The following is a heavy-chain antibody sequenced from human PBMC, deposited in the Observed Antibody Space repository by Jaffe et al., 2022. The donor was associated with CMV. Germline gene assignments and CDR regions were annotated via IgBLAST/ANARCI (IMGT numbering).Heavy chain of an antibody. CDR1: GGSISSSSYY. J-gene: IGHJ4*02. CDR3: ARLRYSSGWLDY. D-gene: IGHD6-19*01. V-gene: IGHV4-39*01. CDR2: IYYSGST. Sequence: QLQLQESGPGLVKPSETLSLTCTVSGGSISSSSYYWGWIRQPPGKGLEWIGSIYYSGSTYYNPSLKSRVTISVDTSKNQFSLKLSSVTAADTAVYYCARLRYSSGWLDYWGQGTLVTVSS.